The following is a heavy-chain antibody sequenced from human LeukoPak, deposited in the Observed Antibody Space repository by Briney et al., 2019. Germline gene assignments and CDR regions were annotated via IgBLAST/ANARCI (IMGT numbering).Heavy chain of an antibody. CDR2: IRSKAYGGTT. V-gene: IGHV3-49*03. CDR3: TRERGGGYYHQPFDY. D-gene: IGHD3-22*01. Sequence: GGSLRLSCTASGFTFGDYAMSWFRQAPGKGLEWVGFIRSKAYGGTTEYAASVKGRFTISRDDSKSIAYLQMNSLKTEDTAVYYCTRERGGGYYHQPFDYWGQGTLVTVSS. J-gene: IGHJ4*02. CDR1: GFTFGDYA.